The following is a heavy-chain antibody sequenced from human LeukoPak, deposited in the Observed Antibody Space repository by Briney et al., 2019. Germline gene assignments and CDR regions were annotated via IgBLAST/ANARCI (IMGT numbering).Heavy chain of an antibody. V-gene: IGHV3-66*01. J-gene: IGHJ6*03. CDR2: IYSGGST. D-gene: IGHD4-17*01. Sequence: GGSLRLSCAASGFTVSSNYMSWVRQAPAKGLEWVSVIYSGGSTYYADSVKGRFTISRDNSKNTLYLQMNSLRAEDTAVYYCTTTRYYYYYMDVWGKGTTVTISS. CDR1: GFTVSSNY. CDR3: TTTRYYYYYMDV.